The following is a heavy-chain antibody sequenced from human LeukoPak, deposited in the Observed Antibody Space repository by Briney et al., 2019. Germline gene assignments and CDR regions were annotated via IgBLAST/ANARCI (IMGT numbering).Heavy chain of an antibody. CDR2: ISFYSDNT. D-gene: IGHD3-22*01. Sequence: ASVKVSCKASGYTFTNYAISWVRQAPGQGLEWMGWISFYSDNTKSAQNLQGRITMTKDTSTSTAYMELRSLRSDDTAVYYCAREADSSGYFFRPDYWGQGTLVTVSS. J-gene: IGHJ4*02. V-gene: IGHV1-18*01. CDR3: AREADSSGYFFRPDY. CDR1: GYTFTNYA.